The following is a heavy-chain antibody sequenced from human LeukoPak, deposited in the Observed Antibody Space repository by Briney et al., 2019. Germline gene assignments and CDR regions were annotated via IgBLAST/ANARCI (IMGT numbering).Heavy chain of an antibody. CDR1: GGSFSGYY. J-gene: IGHJ4*02. CDR3: ARGSSGGYGLDY. D-gene: IGHD5-18*01. CDR2: INHSGST. V-gene: IGHV4-34*01. Sequence: SETLSLTCAVYGGSFSGYYWSWIRQPPGKGLEWIGEINHSGSTNYNPSLKSRVTISVDTSKNQFSLKLSSVTAADTAVYYCARGSSGGYGLDYWGQGTLVTVSS.